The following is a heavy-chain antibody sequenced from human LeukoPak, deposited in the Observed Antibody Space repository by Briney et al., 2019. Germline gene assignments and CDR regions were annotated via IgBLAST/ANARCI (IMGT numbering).Heavy chain of an antibody. D-gene: IGHD3-10*01. CDR2: IKQDGSEK. CDR1: GFTFSSFS. J-gene: IGHJ4*02. V-gene: IGHV3-7*01. Sequence: GGSLRLSCATSGFTFSSFSMNWVRQAPGKGLEWVANIKQDGSEKYYVDSVKGRFTISRDNAKNSLYLQMNSLRAEDTAVYYCARVHLWFGEFSFDYWGQGTLVTVSS. CDR3: ARVHLWFGEFSFDY.